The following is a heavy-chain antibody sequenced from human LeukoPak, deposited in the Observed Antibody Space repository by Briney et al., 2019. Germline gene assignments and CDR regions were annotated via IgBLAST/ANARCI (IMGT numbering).Heavy chain of an antibody. J-gene: IGHJ4*02. CDR1: GYTFTGYY. V-gene: IGHV1-18*04. CDR3: AKVSTYYYDRSGYELYYFDY. Sequence: ASVKVSCKASGYTFTGYYMHWVRQARGQGLEWMGWISAYNGNTNYAQKFQGRVTMTTDTSTSTAYMELRSLRSDDTAVYYCAKVSTYYYDRSGYELYYFDYWGQGTLVTVSS. D-gene: IGHD3-22*01. CDR2: ISAYNGNT.